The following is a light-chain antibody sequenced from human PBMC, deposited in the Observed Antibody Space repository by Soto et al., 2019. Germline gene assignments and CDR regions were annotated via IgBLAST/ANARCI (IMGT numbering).Light chain of an antibody. J-gene: IGLJ2*01. CDR3: SSYAGGNEVI. V-gene: IGLV2-8*01. CDR2: EVT. CDR1: SSDVGGYNF. Sequence: QSALTQPPSASGSPGQSVTISCTGTSSDVGGYNFVSWYQQHPGKAPKLMIYEVTKRPSGVPDRFSGSKSGNTASLTVSGRQAEDEADYYCSSYAGGNEVIFGGGTKLTVL.